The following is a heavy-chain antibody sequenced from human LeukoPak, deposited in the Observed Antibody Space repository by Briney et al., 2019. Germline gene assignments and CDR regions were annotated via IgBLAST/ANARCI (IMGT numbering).Heavy chain of an antibody. Sequence: ASVKVSCKASGYTFTNYGISWVRQAPGQGLEWMGWISAYNGDTNYAQMLQGRVTLTTDASTNTAYMELRSLRSDDTAVYYCARDLPDLTYSYDSSSLDYWGQGTLVTVST. J-gene: IGHJ4*02. CDR2: ISAYNGDT. V-gene: IGHV1-18*01. CDR3: ARDLPDLTYSYDSSSLDY. D-gene: IGHD3-22*01. CDR1: GYTFTNYG.